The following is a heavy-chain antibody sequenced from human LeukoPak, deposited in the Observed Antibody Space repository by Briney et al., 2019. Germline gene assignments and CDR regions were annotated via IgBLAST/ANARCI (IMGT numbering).Heavy chain of an antibody. CDR3: ARKSYSYGLDGSCGMDV. J-gene: IGHJ6*02. V-gene: IGHV3-21*01. Sequence: GGSLRLSCAASGFTFSSYAMSWVRQAPGKGLEWVSSISSSSSYIYYADSVKGRFTISRDNAKNSLYLQMNSLRAEDTAVYYCARKSYSYGLDGSCGMDVWGQGTTVTVSS. D-gene: IGHD5-18*01. CDR1: GFTFSSYA. CDR2: ISSSSSYI.